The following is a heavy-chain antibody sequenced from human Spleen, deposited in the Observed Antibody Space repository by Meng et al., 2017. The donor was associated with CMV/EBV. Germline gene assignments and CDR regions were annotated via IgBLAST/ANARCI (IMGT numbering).Heavy chain of an antibody. CDR2: INHSGST. CDR3: ARGPPFRD. J-gene: IGHJ4*02. CDR1: GGSFSGYY. Sequence: LSLTCAVSGGSFSGYYWSWIRQPPGKGLEWIGEINHSGSTNYNPSLKSRVTISVDTSKNQFSLKLSSVTAADTAVYYCARGPPFRDWGQGTLVTVSS. V-gene: IGHV4-34*01.